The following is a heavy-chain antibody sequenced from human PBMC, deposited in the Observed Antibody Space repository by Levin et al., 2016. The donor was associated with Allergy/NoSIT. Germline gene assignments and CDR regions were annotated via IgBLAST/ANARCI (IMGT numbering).Heavy chain of an antibody. J-gene: IGHJ4*02. Sequence: GGSLRLSCAVFGFSVSGHYMNWVRQAPGKGLEWVSVIHTGGNTYYADSVEGRFTVSRDNSRNTLYLQMNGLRADDTAVYYCARDLPFGGKGEFDYWGQGTLVTVSS. V-gene: IGHV3-53*01. CDR3: ARDLPFGGKGEFDY. CDR1: GFSVSGHY. D-gene: IGHD4-23*01. CDR2: IHTGGNT.